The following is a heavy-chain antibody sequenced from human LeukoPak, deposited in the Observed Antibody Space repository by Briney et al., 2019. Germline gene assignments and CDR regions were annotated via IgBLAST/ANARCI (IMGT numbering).Heavy chain of an antibody. Sequence: PSETLSLTCAVSGGSISSGGFSWSWIRQPPGKGLEWIGYIYDSGSTYYNPSLKSRVTISVDRSKNQFSLKLSSVTAADTAVYYCARARYDSSADYYFDYWGQGTLVTVSS. CDR1: GGSISSGGFS. V-gene: IGHV4-30-2*01. D-gene: IGHD3-22*01. CDR3: ARARYDSSADYYFDY. J-gene: IGHJ4*02. CDR2: IYDSGST.